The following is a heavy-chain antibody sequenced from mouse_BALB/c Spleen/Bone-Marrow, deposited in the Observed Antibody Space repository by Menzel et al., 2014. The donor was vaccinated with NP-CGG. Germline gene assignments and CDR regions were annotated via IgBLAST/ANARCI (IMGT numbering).Heavy chain of an antibody. J-gene: IGHJ2*01. CDR2: IWGGGNT. D-gene: IGHD3-2*02. Sequence: VKLVESGPGLVAPSQSLSITCTASGLSLSRYSVHWFRQPPGKGLEWLGMIWGGGNTYYNSALKSRLSISNDNSKSQVFIKMNSLQTDDTAMYYCARNSGTWGFDYWGQGTTLTVSS. CDR3: ARNSGTWGFDY. V-gene: IGHV2-6-4*01. CDR1: GLSLSRYS.